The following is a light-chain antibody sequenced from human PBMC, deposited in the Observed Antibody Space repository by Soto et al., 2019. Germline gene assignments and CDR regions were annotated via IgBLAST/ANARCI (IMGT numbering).Light chain of an antibody. CDR3: CSSAPESTYV. CDR1: DSDVGAYDS. CDR2: KGT. J-gene: IGLJ1*01. V-gene: IGLV2-23*01. Sequence: QSALAQPASVSGSPGQSITISCTGTDSDVGAYDSVSWYQQHPHKAPQLIIYKGTQRPSGVANRISGSTSGNAASLTISGLQAYDEADYFCCSSAPESTYVFGTGTKVTVL.